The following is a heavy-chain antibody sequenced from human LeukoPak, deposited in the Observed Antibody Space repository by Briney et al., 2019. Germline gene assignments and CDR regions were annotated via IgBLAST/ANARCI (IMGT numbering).Heavy chain of an antibody. J-gene: IGHJ4*02. D-gene: IGHD2-15*01. V-gene: IGHV1-3*01. CDR2: INAGNGNT. CDR1: GYTFTSYA. CDR3: ARDRYCSGGSCYTFDY. Sequence: ASVKVSCKASGYTFTSYAMHWVRQAPGQRLEWMGWINAGNGNTKYSQKFQGRVTITADESTSTAYMELSSLRSEGTAVYYCARDRYCSGGSCYTFDYWGQGTLVTVSS.